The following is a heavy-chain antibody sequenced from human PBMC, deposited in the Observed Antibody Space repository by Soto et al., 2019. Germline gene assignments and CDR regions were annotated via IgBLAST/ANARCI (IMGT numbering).Heavy chain of an antibody. CDR2: IFHRGST. Sequence: QVQLQESGPGLVKPSGTLSLSCAVSGGSIRSNNRWSWVRQPPGKGLEWIGEIFHRGSTNYNPSLKTRVTLSVYKSKNQFSLNRSSAAAADTAVYYCARVYSGSYSDYWGQGALVTVSS. D-gene: IGHD1-26*01. CDR1: GGSIRSNNR. CDR3: ARVYSGSYSDY. V-gene: IGHV4-4*02. J-gene: IGHJ4*02.